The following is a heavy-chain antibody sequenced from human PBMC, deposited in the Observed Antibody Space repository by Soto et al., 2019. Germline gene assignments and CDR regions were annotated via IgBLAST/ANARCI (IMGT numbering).Heavy chain of an antibody. D-gene: IGHD2-15*01. CDR2: ISAYNGNT. J-gene: IGHJ1*01. V-gene: IGHV1-18*01. CDR1: GYTFTSYG. Sequence: ASVKVSCKASGYTFTSYGISWVRQAPGQGLEWMGWISAYNGNTNYAQKLQGRVTMTTDTSTSTAYMGLRSLRSDDTAVYYCARDPAPYCSGGSCYSIQYFQHWGQGTLVTVSS. CDR3: ARDPAPYCSGGSCYSIQYFQH.